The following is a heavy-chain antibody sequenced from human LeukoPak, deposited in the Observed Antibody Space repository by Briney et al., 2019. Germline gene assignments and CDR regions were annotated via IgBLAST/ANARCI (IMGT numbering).Heavy chain of an antibody. CDR2: INPSGGST. CDR1: GYTFTSYY. CDR3: ARVLTNDYGDYEDFDY. Sequence: GASVKVSCKASGYTFTSYYMHWVRQAPGQGLEWMGIINPSGGSTSYAQEFQGRVTMTRDTSTSTVYMELSSLRSEDTAAYYCARVLTNDYGDYEDFDYWGQGTLVTVSS. V-gene: IGHV1-46*01. J-gene: IGHJ4*02. D-gene: IGHD4-17*01.